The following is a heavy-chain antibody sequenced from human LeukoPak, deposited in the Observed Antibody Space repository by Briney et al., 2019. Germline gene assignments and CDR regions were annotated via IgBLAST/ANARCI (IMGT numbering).Heavy chain of an antibody. J-gene: IGHJ6*02. CDR2: INHSGST. CDR3: ARGPSGMDV. Sequence: TSETLSLTCAVYGGSFSGYYWSWILQPPGKGLGWIGEINHSGSTNYNPSLKSRVTISVDTSKNQFSLKLSSVTAADTAVYYCARGPSGMDVWGQGTTVTVSS. V-gene: IGHV4-34*01. CDR1: GGSFSGYY.